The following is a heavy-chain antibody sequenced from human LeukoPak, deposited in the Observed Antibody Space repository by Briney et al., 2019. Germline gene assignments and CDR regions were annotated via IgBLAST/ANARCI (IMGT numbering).Heavy chain of an antibody. V-gene: IGHV4-38-2*02. CDR1: GYSISSGYY. Sequence: SETLSLTCTVSGYSISSGYYWGWIRQPPGKGLEWIGSIYHSGSTYYNPSLKSRVTISVDTSKNQFSLKLSSVTAADTAVYYCARVAMGLFDYWGQGTLVTVSS. D-gene: IGHD5-18*01. CDR3: ARVAMGLFDY. J-gene: IGHJ4*02. CDR2: IYHSGST.